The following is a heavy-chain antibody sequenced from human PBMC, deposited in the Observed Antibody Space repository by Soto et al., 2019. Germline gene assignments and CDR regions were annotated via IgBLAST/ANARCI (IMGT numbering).Heavy chain of an antibody. CDR2: INHSGST. J-gene: IGHJ6*02. V-gene: IGHV4-34*01. Sequence: SETLSLTCAVYGGSFSGYYWSWIRQPPGKGLEWIGEINHSGSTNYSPSLKSRVTISVDTSKNQFSLKLSSVAAADTAVYYCARASAAGSRWLGYYYYYGRDVWGQGTTVTVSS. CDR3: ARASAAGSRWLGYYYYYGRDV. D-gene: IGHD6-13*01. CDR1: GGSFSGYY.